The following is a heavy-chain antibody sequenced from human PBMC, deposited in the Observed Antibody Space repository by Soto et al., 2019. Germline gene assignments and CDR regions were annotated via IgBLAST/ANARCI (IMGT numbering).Heavy chain of an antibody. CDR1: GFDFDDYA. J-gene: IGHJ5*01. Sequence: GGSLRLSCAASGFDFDDYAMHWVRQVPGKGLEWVSGIDWNSGTAGYADSVKGRFTISRDNTRNSLFLQMNSLRPEDTALYHCVKCGVGISWTCHWLDSWGQGALVTVSS. CDR3: VKCGVGISWTCHWLDS. CDR2: IDWNSGTA. V-gene: IGHV3-9*01. D-gene: IGHD3-3*01.